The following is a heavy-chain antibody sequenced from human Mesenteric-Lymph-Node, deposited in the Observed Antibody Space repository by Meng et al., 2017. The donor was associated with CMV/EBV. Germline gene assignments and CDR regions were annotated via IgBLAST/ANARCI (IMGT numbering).Heavy chain of an antibody. CDR3: AKDLGFLEWYFDY. CDR2: IWYDGSNK. D-gene: IGHD3-3*01. Sequence: GGSLRLSCAASGFTFSSYWMHWVRQAPGKGLEWVAVIWYDGSNKYYADSVKGRFTISRDNSKNTLYLQMNSLRAEDTAVYYCAKDLGFLEWYFDYWGQGTLVTVSS. V-gene: IGHV3-33*06. CDR1: GFTFSSYW. J-gene: IGHJ4*02.